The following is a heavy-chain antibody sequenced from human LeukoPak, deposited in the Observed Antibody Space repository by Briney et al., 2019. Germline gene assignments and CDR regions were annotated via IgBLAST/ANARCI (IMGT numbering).Heavy chain of an antibody. CDR1: GFTFSNAW. Sequence: GGSLRLSCAASGFTFSNAWMSWVRQAPGKGLEWVGRIKSKTDGGTTDYAAPVKGRCTISRDDSKNKLYLQMNSLKTEDTAVYYCSGCSGGSCDTIDYWGQGTLVTVSS. J-gene: IGHJ4*02. CDR3: SGCSGGSCDTIDY. D-gene: IGHD2-15*01. V-gene: IGHV3-15*01. CDR2: IKSKTDGGTT.